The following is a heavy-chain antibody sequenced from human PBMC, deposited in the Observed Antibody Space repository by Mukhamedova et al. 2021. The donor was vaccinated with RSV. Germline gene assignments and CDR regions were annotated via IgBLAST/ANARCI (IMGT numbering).Heavy chain of an antibody. J-gene: IGHJ6*03. D-gene: IGHD1-26*01. Sequence: VAVISYDGSNKYYADSVKGRFTISRDNSKNTPYLQMNSLRAEDTAVYYCASGGAELGYYYYYYMDVWGKGTTVTVSS. CDR3: ASGGAELGYYYYYYMDV. CDR2: ISYDGSNK. V-gene: IGHV3-30-3*01.